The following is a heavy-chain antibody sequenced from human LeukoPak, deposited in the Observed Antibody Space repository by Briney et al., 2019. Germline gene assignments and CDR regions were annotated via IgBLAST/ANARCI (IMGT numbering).Heavy chain of an antibody. CDR2: IKEDGSER. J-gene: IGHJ4*02. Sequence: GGSLRLSCEASGNTFSSNWTSWVRQAPGKGLEWVANIKEDGSERYYVDSVKGRFTISRDNAKNSLYLQMNSLRAEDTAVYYCTRIDGDWGQGTLVTVSS. CDR1: GNTFSSNW. V-gene: IGHV3-7*01. D-gene: IGHD3-10*01. CDR3: TRIDGD.